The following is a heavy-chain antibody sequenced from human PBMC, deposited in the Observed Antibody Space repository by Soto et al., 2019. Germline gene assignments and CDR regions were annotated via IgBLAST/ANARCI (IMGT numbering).Heavy chain of an antibody. J-gene: IGHJ6*02. V-gene: IGHV2-5*02. CDR3: VHDSSGWYGMDV. CDR2: IYWDDDK. Sequence: QITLKESGPPLVKPTQTLTLTCTFSGFSLSTRGVGVAWIRQPPGKALEWLALIYWDDDKRYSPSLKSRLTITKDTAKNQVVLTMTNMDPVDTGKYYWVHDSSGWYGMDVWGQGTTVTVSS. D-gene: IGHD6-19*01. CDR1: GFSLSTRGVG.